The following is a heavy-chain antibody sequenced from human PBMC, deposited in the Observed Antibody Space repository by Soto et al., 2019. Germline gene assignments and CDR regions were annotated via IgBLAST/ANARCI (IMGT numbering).Heavy chain of an antibody. CDR1: GGSISSYY. Sequence: QVQLQESGPGLVKPSETLSLTCTVSGGSISSYYWSWIRQPPGKGLEWIGYIYYSGSTNYNPSLKSRVTISVATSKNQFSLKLISVPAADTAVYYCARHRPGSGGSCYDYWGQGTLVTVSS. CDR3: ARHRPGSGGSCYDY. CDR2: IYYSGST. V-gene: IGHV4-59*08. J-gene: IGHJ4*02. D-gene: IGHD2-15*01.